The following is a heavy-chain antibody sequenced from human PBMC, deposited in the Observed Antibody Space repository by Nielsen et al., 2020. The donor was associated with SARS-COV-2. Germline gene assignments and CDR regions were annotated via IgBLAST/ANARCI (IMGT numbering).Heavy chain of an antibody. CDR2: IIPIFGTA. CDR1: GYSFTSYA. J-gene: IGHJ4*02. D-gene: IGHD1-1*01. CDR3: ARSGTTTDY. Sequence: SVKVSCKASGYSFTSYAMHWVWQAPGQGLEWMGGIIPIFGTANYAQKFQGRVTITADKSTSTAYMELSSLRSEDTAVYYCARSGTTTDYWGQGTLVTVSS. V-gene: IGHV1-69*06.